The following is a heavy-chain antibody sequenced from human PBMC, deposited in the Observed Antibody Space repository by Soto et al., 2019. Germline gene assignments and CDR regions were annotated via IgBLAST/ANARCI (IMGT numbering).Heavy chain of an antibody. CDR1: EFSLSTHR. CDR2: IKQDGSEK. D-gene: IGHD6-13*01. CDR3: ARDVAAGGDY. J-gene: IGHJ4*02. Sequence: GGPMRLSCTASEFSLSTHRMSWVRQAPAKGLERVANIKQDGSEKNYLYSVKGRFTVSRDNAKNSLYLQMNSLRAEDTAVYYCARDVAAGGDYWGQGTLVTVSS. V-gene: IGHV3-7*01.